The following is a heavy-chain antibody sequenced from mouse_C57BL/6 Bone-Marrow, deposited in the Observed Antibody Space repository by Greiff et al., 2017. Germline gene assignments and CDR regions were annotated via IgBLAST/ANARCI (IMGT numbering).Heavy chain of an antibody. CDR3: AIYDHDAEGFAY. CDR2: IYPRSGNT. D-gene: IGHD2-4*01. CDR1: GYTFTSYG. J-gene: IGHJ3*01. V-gene: IGHV1-81*01. Sequence: VQLQESGAELARPGASVKLSCKASGYTFTSYGISWVKQRPGQGLEWIGEIYPRSGNTYYNEKFQGKATLHADKSSSTAYMELRSLTSEDSAVYFCAIYDHDAEGFAYWGQGTLVTVSA.